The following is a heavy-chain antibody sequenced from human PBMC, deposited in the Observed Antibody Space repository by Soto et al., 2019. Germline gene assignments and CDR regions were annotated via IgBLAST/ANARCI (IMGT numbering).Heavy chain of an antibody. Sequence: QITLKESGPTLVKPTQTLTLTCTFSGFSLSTIGVGVGWIRQPPGKALEWLALIYWDGDKRYSPSLRSRLTITKDTSKNQVVLTMTNMDPVDTASYFCANRLLRSSGWFIFDYWGQGTLVTVSS. J-gene: IGHJ4*02. CDR2: IYWDGDK. D-gene: IGHD6-19*01. CDR1: GFSLSTIGVG. CDR3: ANRLLRSSGWFIFDY. V-gene: IGHV2-5*02.